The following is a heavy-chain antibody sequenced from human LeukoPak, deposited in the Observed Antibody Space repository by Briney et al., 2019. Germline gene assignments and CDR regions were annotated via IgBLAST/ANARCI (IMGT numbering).Heavy chain of an antibody. CDR2: IYTSGST. Sequence: SQTLSLTCTVSGGSISSGSYYWRWLRQPAGKGLEWIGRIYTSGSTNYNPSLKSRVTISVDTSKNQFSLKLSSVTAADTAVYYCARDRVVVPAAIGGGYYYGMDVWGQGTTVTVSS. V-gene: IGHV4-61*02. D-gene: IGHD2-2*02. CDR1: GGSISSGSYY. J-gene: IGHJ6*02. CDR3: ARDRVVVPAAIGGGYYYGMDV.